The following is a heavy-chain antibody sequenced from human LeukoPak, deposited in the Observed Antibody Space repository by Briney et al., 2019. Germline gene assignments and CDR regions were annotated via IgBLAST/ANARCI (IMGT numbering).Heavy chain of an antibody. D-gene: IGHD6-6*01. CDR2: IRYDGSNK. Sequence: PGGSLRLSCAASGFTFSTYGMHWVRQAPGKGLEWVAFIRYDGSNKYYADSVKGRFTISRDNSKNTLYLQMNSLRAEDTAVYYCAKDGSMAARRGYFDYWGQGTLVTVSS. V-gene: IGHV3-30*02. CDR1: GFTFSTYG. CDR3: AKDGSMAARRGYFDY. J-gene: IGHJ4*02.